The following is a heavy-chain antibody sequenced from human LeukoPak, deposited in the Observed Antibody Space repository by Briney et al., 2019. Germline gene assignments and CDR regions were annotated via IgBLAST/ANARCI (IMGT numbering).Heavy chain of an antibody. Sequence: GGSLRLSCEVSGFTFRDYSIHWFRQAPGGGLEWVAHISYNGIDEHYAGSVEGRLTVSRDDSKNTAYLLMSGLTTEDTAFYYCAKLGYGFDYWGQGTLVIVSS. D-gene: IGHD2-15*01. CDR2: ISYNGIDE. CDR3: AKLGYGFDY. J-gene: IGHJ4*02. V-gene: IGHV3-30*18. CDR1: GFTFRDYS.